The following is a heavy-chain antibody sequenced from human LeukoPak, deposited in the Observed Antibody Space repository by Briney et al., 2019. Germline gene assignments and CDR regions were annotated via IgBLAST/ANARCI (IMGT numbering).Heavy chain of an antibody. CDR3: ARVIASAERYYDSSGSPLGSFDY. CDR1: GYTFTGYY. Sequence: ASVKVSCKASGYTFTGYYMHWVRQAPGQGLEWMGWINPNSAGTNYAQKFQGRVTMTRDTSISTAYMELSRLRSDDTAVYYCARVIASAERYYDSSGSPLGSFDYWGQGTLVTVSS. CDR2: INPNSAGT. V-gene: IGHV1-2*02. D-gene: IGHD3-22*01. J-gene: IGHJ4*02.